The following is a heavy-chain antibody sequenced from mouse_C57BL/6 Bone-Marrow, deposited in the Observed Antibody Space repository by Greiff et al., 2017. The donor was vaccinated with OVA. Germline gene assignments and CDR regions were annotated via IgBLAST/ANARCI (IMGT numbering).Heavy chain of an antibody. CDR2: IYPGDGDT. Sequence: VQLQQSGAELMKPGASVKLSCKATGYTFTGYWIEWVKQRPGKGLEWIGRIYPGDGDTNYNGKFKGKAALTADKSSSTAYMQLSSLTSEDSAVYFCARESNYIAYWGQGTLVTVSA. D-gene: IGHD2-5*01. V-gene: IGHV1-82*01. J-gene: IGHJ3*01. CDR1: GYTFTGYW. CDR3: ARESNYIAY.